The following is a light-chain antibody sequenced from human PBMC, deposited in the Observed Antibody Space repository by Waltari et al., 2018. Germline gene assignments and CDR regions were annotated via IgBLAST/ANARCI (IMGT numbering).Light chain of an antibody. CDR3: SSYTSSSSFV. CDR1: SSDVGGYNS. V-gene: IGLV2-14*01. Sequence: QSALTQPASVSGSPGQSITISCTGTSSDVGGYNSVSWYQQHPGKAPKLMIYEVSNRPSGVSNRFSGSKSGNTASLTISGLQAEDEADYYCSSYTSSSSFVFGGGTKLTVL. J-gene: IGLJ3*02. CDR2: EVS.